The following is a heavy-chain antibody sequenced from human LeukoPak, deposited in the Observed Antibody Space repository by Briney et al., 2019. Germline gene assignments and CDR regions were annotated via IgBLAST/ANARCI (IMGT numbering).Heavy chain of an antibody. CDR3: ARVMYGGISYSVDY. CDR1: GFTFSSYA. D-gene: IGHD1-26*01. Sequence: GGSLRLSCAASGFTFSSYAMNWVRQAPGKGLEWVSYISISSTTINYADSVKGRFTISRDNAKNSLYLQMNSLRDEDTAVYYCARVMYGGISYSVDYWGQGTLVTVSS. CDR2: ISISSTTI. V-gene: IGHV3-48*02. J-gene: IGHJ4*02.